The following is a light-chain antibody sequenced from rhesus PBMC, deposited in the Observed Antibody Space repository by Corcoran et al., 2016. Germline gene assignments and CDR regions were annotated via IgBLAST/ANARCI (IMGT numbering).Light chain of an antibody. V-gene: IGKV3S9*01. Sequence: EIVLTQSPATLSLSPGERTTLSCRASQNVRSYLAWSRQKPGQVPRLRIDGTSNRATGIPDRFSGSGSETDFTLTISGLEAGDFAVYYCQQYSKWPLTFGGGTKVEFK. J-gene: IGKJ4*01. CDR1: QNVRSY. CDR3: QQYSKWPLT. CDR2: GTS.